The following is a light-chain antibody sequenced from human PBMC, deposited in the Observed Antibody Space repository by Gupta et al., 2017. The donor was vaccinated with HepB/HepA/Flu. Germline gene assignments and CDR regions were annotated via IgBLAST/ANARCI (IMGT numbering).Light chain of an antibody. J-gene: IGLJ3*02. Sequence: SAPTQPRSVSGSPGQSVTISCTGTSSDVGAYNSVSWYQHHPAKAPKLIIYDVSKWPAGVPDRFAGSEFGNTASLTISGLQDEDDADYYCFSYTTSDTWVFGGGTKLTVL. CDR1: SSDVGAYNS. CDR2: DVS. V-gene: IGLV2-11*01. CDR3: FSYTTSDTWV.